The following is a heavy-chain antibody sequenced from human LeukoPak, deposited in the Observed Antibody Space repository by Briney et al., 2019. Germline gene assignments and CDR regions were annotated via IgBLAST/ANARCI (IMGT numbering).Heavy chain of an antibody. CDR2: INPNSGGT. CDR3: ARAVTLRYFDWLGY. D-gene: IGHD3-9*01. CDR1: GYTFTGYY. J-gene: IGHJ4*02. Sequence: GASVKVSCKASGYTFTGYYMHCVRQAPGQGLEWMGWINPNSGGTNYAQKFQGRVTMTRDTSISTAYMELSRLRPDDTAVYYCARAVTLRYFDWLGYWGQGTLVTVSS. V-gene: IGHV1-2*02.